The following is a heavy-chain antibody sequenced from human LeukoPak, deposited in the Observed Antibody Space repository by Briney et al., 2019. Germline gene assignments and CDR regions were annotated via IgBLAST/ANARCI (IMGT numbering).Heavy chain of an antibody. V-gene: IGHV3-74*01. CDR2: TNGDARST. CDR1: GLTLSGYW. CDR3: ARARGNTYGYFEY. Sequence: GGSLRLSCAASGLTLSGYWMHWVRHAPGKGLVWVSRTNGDARSTSYADSVKGRFTISRDNAKSTLYLQMNSLRVEDPAVYYCARARGNTYGYFEYWGQGTLVTVSS. D-gene: IGHD5-18*01. J-gene: IGHJ4*02.